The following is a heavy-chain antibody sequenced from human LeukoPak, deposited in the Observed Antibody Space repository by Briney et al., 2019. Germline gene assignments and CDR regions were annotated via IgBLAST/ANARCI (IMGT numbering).Heavy chain of an antibody. CDR3: VRDRGGLPVVY. CDR1: GFTFSAYW. Sequence: GGSLRLSCAASGFTFSAYWMHWVRHVPGKGLVWVSHINSDGSTTTYADSVKGRFTSSRDNARNTLFLQMKSLRVEDTAVYYCVRDRGGLPVVYWGQGSLVTVSS. J-gene: IGHJ4*02. V-gene: IGHV3-74*01. D-gene: IGHD3-10*01. CDR2: INSDGSTT.